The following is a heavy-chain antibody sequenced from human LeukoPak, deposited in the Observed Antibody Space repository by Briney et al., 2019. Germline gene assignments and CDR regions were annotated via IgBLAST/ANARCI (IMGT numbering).Heavy chain of an antibody. CDR3: ARDSLDIVEAPVVNWFDP. Sequence: SETLSLTCTVSGGSISSYYWGWIRQPPGKGLEWIGSIYYSGSTYYNPSLKSRVTISIDTSKNQFSLKLSSVTAADTAVYYCARDSLDIVEAPVVNWFDPWGQGTLVTVSS. CDR1: GGSISSYY. V-gene: IGHV4-39*07. J-gene: IGHJ5*02. D-gene: IGHD2-2*01. CDR2: IYYSGST.